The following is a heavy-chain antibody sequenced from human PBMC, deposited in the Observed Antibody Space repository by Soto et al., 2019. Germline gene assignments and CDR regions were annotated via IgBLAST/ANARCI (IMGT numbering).Heavy chain of an antibody. CDR1: GFSISPSG. CDR2: IWNDGSTT. D-gene: IGHD5-12*01. J-gene: IGHJ4*02. CDR3: AMDGSDYDVDY. V-gene: IGHV3-33*01. Sequence: LVESGGGVAQPGRSLRLSCATSGFSISPSGMHCVRQAPAKGLEWVAIIWNDGSTTYYADSVKSRFTISRDNSKNTLYLQMNGMRVDDTAVDYCAMDGSDYDVDYWGQGTLVTVSS.